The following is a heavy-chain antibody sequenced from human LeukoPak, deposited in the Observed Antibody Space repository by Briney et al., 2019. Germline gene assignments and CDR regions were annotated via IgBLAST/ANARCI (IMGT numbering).Heavy chain of an antibody. D-gene: IGHD3-22*01. CDR1: GGSISSYY. J-gene: IGHJ4*02. Sequence: PSETLSLTCTVSGGSISSYYWSWIRQPPGKGLEWIGYIYYSGSTNYNPSLKSRVTISVDTSKNQFSLKLSSVTAADTAVYYCARSPPGWYYDNSGQYYFDTWGQGALVTVSS. V-gene: IGHV4-59*08. CDR3: ARSPPGWYYDNSGQYYFDT. CDR2: IYYSGST.